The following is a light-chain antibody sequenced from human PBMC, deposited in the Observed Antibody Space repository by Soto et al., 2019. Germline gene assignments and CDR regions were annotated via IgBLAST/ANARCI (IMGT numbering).Light chain of an antibody. CDR1: QGLKF. J-gene: IGKJ5*01. V-gene: IGKV1-12*02. CDR3: QQANSFPFT. Sequence: DIQMTQSPSSVSASVGDTVTISCRASQGLKFLAWYQQKPGKAPRLLIYEATNLQSGVPPKFSGRGSGTDFTLTISSLQPEDFATYYCQQANSFPFTFGPGTRLEIK. CDR2: EAT.